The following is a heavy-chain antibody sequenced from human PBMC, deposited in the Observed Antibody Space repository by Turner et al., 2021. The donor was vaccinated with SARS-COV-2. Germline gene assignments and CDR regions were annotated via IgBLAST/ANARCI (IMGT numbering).Heavy chain of an antibody. D-gene: IGHD3-10*01. CDR3: ARLLNPGSYYYYYYGMDV. Sequence: QLQLQESGPGLVKPSETLSLTCTVSGGSISSSNYYWGWIRQPPGKGLGWIGSIYYSGSTYYNPSLKSRVTISVDTSKNQFSLKLSSVTAADTAVYYCARLLNPGSYYYYYYGMDVWGQGTTVTVSS. V-gene: IGHV4-39*01. CDR1: GGSISSSNYY. CDR2: IYYSGST. J-gene: IGHJ6*02.